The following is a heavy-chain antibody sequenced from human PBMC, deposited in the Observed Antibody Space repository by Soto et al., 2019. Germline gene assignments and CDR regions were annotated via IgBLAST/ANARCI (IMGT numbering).Heavy chain of an antibody. D-gene: IGHD3-9*01. CDR2: IKQDGSEK. CDR3: ARDSSDDILTGYYNDAFDI. CDR1: GFTFSSYR. V-gene: IGHV3-7*01. Sequence: EVQLVESGGGLVQPGGSLRLSCAASGFTFSSYRMSWVRQAPGKGLEWVANIKQDGSEKYYVDSVKGRFTISRDNAKNSLYLQMNSLRAEDTAVYYCARDSSDDILTGYYNDAFDIWGQGTMVTVSS. J-gene: IGHJ3*02.